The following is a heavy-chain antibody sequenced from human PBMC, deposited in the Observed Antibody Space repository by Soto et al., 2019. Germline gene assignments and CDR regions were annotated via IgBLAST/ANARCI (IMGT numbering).Heavy chain of an antibody. J-gene: IGHJ4*02. CDR2: ICYSGST. CDR3: ATLWFGEGNY. D-gene: IGHD3-10*01. Sequence: QLQLQESGPGLVKPSETLSLTCTVSGGSISSSSYYWGWIRQPPGKGLEWIGSICYSGSTYYNPSLKSRVTISVDTSKNQFSLKLSSVTAADTAVYYCATLWFGEGNYWGQGTLVTVSS. V-gene: IGHV4-39*01. CDR1: GGSISSSSYY.